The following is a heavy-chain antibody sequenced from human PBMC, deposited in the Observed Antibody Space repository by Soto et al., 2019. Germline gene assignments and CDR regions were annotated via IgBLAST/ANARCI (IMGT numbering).Heavy chain of an antibody. V-gene: IGHV2-5*02. CDR2: IYWDDDR. Sequence: SCPTLVTPTPPLTLTCTISGFSWRTSGVGVGRIRQPPGKALEWLALIYWDDDRRHSPSLKDRLTITKDTSKSQVVLTMTNVDSADTGTYYCAHRRGGYGVVTPFNYWGQGTSVTAPQ. CDR1: GFSWRTSGVG. D-gene: IGHD3-3*01. J-gene: IGHJ4*02. CDR3: AHRRGGYGVVTPFNY.